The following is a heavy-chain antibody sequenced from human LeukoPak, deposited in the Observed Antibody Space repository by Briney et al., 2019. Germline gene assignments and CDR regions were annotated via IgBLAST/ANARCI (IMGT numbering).Heavy chain of an antibody. CDR3: ARENTMVRGVINPLDY. Sequence: SQTLSLTCAISGDSVSSNDAAWNWIRQSPSRGLEWLGRTYYRSKWSYDYAVSMKSRITIDPDTSKNQFSLQLNSVTPEDTAVYYCARENTMVRGVINPLDYWGQGTLVTVSS. D-gene: IGHD3-10*01. CDR2: TYYRSKWSY. CDR1: GDSVSSNDAA. V-gene: IGHV6-1*01. J-gene: IGHJ4*02.